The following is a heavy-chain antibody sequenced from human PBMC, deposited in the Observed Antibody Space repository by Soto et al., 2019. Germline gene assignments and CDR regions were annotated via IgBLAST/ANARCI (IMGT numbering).Heavy chain of an antibody. CDR1: GGSISSGGYS. D-gene: IGHD2-2*01. V-gene: IGHV4-30-2*01. CDR2: IYHSGST. J-gene: IGHJ5*02. CDR3: ARVPDR. Sequence: QLQLQESGSGLVKPSQTLSLTCAVSGGSISSGGYSWSWIRQPPGKGLEWIGYIYHSGSTYYNPSLXXXVTXXVXXXXXXXSLXXSXVXAAXTAVYYCARVPDRWGQGTLVTVSS.